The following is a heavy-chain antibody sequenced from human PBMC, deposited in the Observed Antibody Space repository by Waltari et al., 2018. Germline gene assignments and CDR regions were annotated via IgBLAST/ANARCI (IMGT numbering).Heavy chain of an antibody. Sequence: QVQLQESGPGLVKPSQTLSLTCTVSGGSISSGDYYWSWMRQPPGTGLEWIGYIYYSGSTYYNPSLKSRVTISVDTSKNQCYLKLSSVTAADTAVYYCARGGKWELAFDYWGQGTLVTVSS. J-gene: IGHJ4*02. V-gene: IGHV4-30-4*08. CDR2: IYYSGST. CDR1: GGSISSGDYY. D-gene: IGHD1-26*01. CDR3: ARGGKWELAFDY.